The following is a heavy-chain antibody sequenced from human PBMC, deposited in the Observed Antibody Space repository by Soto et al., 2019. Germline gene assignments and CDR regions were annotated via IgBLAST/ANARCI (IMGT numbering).Heavy chain of an antibody. CDR1: GDSVSSNSAA. V-gene: IGHV6-1*01. J-gene: IGHJ6*02. CDR3: ARSDVTTAPRGMSDYYYGMDV. D-gene: IGHD4-17*01. CDR2: TYYRSKWYN. Sequence: PSQTLSLTCVISGDSVSSNSAAWNWIRQSPSRGLEWLGRTYYRSKWYNDYAVSVKSRITINPDTSKNQFSLQLNSVTPEDTAVYYCARSDVTTAPRGMSDYYYGMDVWGQGTTVTVSS.